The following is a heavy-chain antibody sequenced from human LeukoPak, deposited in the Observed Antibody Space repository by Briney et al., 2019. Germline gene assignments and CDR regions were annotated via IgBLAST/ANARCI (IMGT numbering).Heavy chain of an antibody. Sequence: GGSLRLSCTASGFTVSNNYMSWVRQAPGKGLEWVSAVSGSGGSTHYADSVKGRFTISRDNSKNTLYLQMNSLRVEDTAIYYCAKLKTMVDYYFDYWGLGTLVTVSS. J-gene: IGHJ4*02. CDR3: AKLKTMVDYYFDY. CDR1: GFTVSNNY. CDR2: VSGSGGST. V-gene: IGHV3-23*01. D-gene: IGHD4/OR15-4a*01.